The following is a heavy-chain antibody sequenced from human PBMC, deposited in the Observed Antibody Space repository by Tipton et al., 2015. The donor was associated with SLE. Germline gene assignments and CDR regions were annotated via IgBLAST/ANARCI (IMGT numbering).Heavy chain of an antibody. CDR2: IYYTGRT. J-gene: IGHJ4*02. CDR1: GGSISSYY. V-gene: IGHV4-59*01. D-gene: IGHD3-10*01. CDR3: AGQSGVWFGEFDY. Sequence: LRLSCTVSGGSISSYYWSWIRQPPGKELEWIGYIYYTGRTNYNPSLKSRVTMLVDTSKNEFSLRLSSVAAADTAVYYCAGQSGVWFGEFDYWGQGALVTVSS.